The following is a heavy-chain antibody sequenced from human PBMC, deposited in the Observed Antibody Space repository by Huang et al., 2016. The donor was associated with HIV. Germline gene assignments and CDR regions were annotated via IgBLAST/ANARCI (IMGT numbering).Heavy chain of an antibody. J-gene: IGHJ6*02. V-gene: IGHV3-21*01. Sequence: EVQLVESGGGLVKPGGSLRLSCAASGFTFSSYSMNGVRPAPGKGLEWVSSISSSSNYRYYADSVKGRFTIARDNAKNSLYLQMNSLRAEDTAVYYCARAMIRGNYGMDVWGQGTTVTVSS. CDR1: GFTFSSYS. CDR2: ISSSSNYR. D-gene: IGHD3-10*01. CDR3: ARAMIRGNYGMDV.